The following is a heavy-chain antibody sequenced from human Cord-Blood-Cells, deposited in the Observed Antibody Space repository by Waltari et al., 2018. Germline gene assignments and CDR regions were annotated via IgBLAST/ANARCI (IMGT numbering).Heavy chain of an antibody. CDR1: GYTFTRYG. CDR2: ISAYNGNT. J-gene: IGHJ4*02. CDR3: ARRRADYYDSSGYYYFDY. Sequence: QVQLVQSGADVKKPGASVKVSCKASGYTFTRYGISWVRHAPGLGLEWMGWISAYNGNTNYAQKLQGRVTMTTDTSTSTAYMELRSLRSDDTAVYYCARRRADYYDSSGYYYFDYWGQGTLVTVSS. D-gene: IGHD3-22*01. V-gene: IGHV1-18*01.